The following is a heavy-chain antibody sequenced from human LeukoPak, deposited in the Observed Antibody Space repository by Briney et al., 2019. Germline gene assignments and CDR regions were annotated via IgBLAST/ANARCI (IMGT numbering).Heavy chain of an antibody. V-gene: IGHV3-43D*03. Sequence: GGSLRLSCAASGFTFNDYAMHWVRQAPGKGLEWVSLISWDSGNTYYADSVRGRFTISRDNSKNSLSLQMNSLRAEDTALYYCAKGPGAAVGKRYIQHWGQGTLVTVSS. CDR3: AKGPGAAVGKRYIQH. CDR2: ISWDSGNT. D-gene: IGHD6-13*01. J-gene: IGHJ1*01. CDR1: GFTFNDYA.